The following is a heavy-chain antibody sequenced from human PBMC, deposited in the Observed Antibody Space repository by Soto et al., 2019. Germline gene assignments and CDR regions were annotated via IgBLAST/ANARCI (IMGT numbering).Heavy chain of an antibody. D-gene: IGHD3-10*01. CDR2: ISSSSTYI. J-gene: IGHJ4*02. V-gene: IGHV3-21*01. CDR1: GFTFSSYS. Sequence: GGSLRLSCAASGFTFSSYSMNWVRQAPGKGLEWVSSISSSSTYIYYADSGKGRFTISRDNARNSLYLQMNSRRAEDTAVYYCARDRLVRGVIAYWGQGTLVTVSS. CDR3: ARDRLVRGVIAY.